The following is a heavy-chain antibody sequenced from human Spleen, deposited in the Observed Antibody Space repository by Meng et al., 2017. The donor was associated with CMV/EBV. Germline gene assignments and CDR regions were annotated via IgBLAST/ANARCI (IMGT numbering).Heavy chain of an antibody. V-gene: IGHV2-5*01. CDR2: IYWNDDK. CDR1: TSGVG. D-gene: IGHD3-3*01. Sequence: TSGVGVGWIRQPPGKALEWLALIYWNDDKRYSPSLKSRLTITKDTSKNQVVLTMTNMDPVDTATYYCAHLHRKSLEWLLLYFDYFDYWGQGTLVTVSS. CDR3: AHLHRKSLEWLLLYFDYFDY. J-gene: IGHJ4*02.